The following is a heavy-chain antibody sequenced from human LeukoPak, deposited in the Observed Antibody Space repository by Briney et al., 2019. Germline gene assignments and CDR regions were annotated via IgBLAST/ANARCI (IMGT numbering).Heavy chain of an antibody. D-gene: IGHD3-22*01. CDR2: ISSSGSTI. Sequence: PGGSLRLSCAASGFTFSSYEMNWVRQAPGKGLEWVSYISSSGSTIYYADSVKGRFTISRDNAKNSLYLQMNSLRAEDTAVYYCARAANYYYDSSVFYSDVFNIGGKGKRSTV. CDR1: GFTFSSYE. CDR3: ARAANYYYDSSVFYSDVFNI. V-gene: IGHV3-48*03. J-gene: IGHJ3*02.